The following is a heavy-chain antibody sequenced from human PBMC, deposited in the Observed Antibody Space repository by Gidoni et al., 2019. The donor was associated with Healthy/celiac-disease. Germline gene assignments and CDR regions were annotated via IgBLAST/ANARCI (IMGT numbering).Heavy chain of an antibody. CDR2: ISWNSGSI. CDR1: GFTFDDYA. J-gene: IGHJ5*02. V-gene: IGHV3-9*01. CDR3: AKDGDSSGWLNWFDP. Sequence: EVQLVESGGGLVQPGRSLRLSCAASGFTFDDYAMHWVRQAPGKGLEWVSGISWNSGSIGYADSVKGRFTISRDNAKNSLYLQMNSLRAEDTALYYCAKDGDSSGWLNWFDPWGQGTLVTVSS. D-gene: IGHD6-19*01.